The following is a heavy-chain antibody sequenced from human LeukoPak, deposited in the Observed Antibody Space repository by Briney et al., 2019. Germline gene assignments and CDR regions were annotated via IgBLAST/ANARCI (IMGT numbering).Heavy chain of an antibody. CDR2: IRSKASGGTT. J-gene: IGHJ4*02. D-gene: IGHD4-11*01. V-gene: IGHV3-49*04. Sequence: GGSLRLSCATSGFSLNSYAMSWVRQAPGKGLEWVGFIRSKASGGTTEYTASVKGRFTISRDDSKSIAYLQMNILITEDTAIYYSTRGYSIAYWCQGTQVTVSS. CDR3: TRGYSIAY. CDR1: GFSLNSYA.